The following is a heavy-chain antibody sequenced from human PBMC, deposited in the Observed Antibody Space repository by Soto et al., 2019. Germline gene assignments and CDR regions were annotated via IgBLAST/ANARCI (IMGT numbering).Heavy chain of an antibody. V-gene: IGHV4-59*01. CDR3: ARYKSNYYYGMDV. D-gene: IGHD1-20*01. Sequence: SETLSLTCTVSGGSISSYYWSWIRQPPGKGLEWIGYIYYSGITNYNPSLKSRVTLSVDTSKNQFSLKLSSVTAADTAVYYCARYKSNYYYGMDVWGQGTTVTVS. CDR2: IYYSGIT. CDR1: GGSISSYY. J-gene: IGHJ6*02.